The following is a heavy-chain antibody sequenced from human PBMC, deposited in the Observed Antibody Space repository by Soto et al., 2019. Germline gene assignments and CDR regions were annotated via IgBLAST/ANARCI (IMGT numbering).Heavy chain of an antibody. D-gene: IGHD2-21*02. Sequence: ASVKVACKASGYTCTSYYMNWVRQAPGQGLEWLGIINPSGGYTTYAQRFLGRVTMTSDTSTSTVHMELGSLTSEDTAVYYCARGGGIVVVTAPYAHWGQGTLVTVSS. V-gene: IGHV1-46*03. CDR1: GYTCTSYY. CDR3: ARGGGIVVVTAPYAH. CDR2: INPSGGYT. J-gene: IGHJ4*02.